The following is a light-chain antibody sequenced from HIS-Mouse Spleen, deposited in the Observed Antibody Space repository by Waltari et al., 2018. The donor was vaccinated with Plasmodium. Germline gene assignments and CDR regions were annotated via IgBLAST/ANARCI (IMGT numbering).Light chain of an antibody. CDR1: SSNIGSNY. V-gene: IGLV1-47*01. J-gene: IGLJ3*02. CDR3: AAWDDSLSGPV. CDR2: RNN. Sequence: QSVLTQPPSASGTPRQRVTISCSGSSSNIGSNYVSWYQQPPGTAPKLLIYRNNQRPSGVPDRFSGSKSGTSASLAISGLRSEDEADYYCAAWDDSLSGPVFGGGTKLTVL.